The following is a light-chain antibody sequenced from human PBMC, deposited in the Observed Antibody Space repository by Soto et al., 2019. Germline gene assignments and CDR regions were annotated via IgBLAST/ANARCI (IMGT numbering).Light chain of an antibody. Sequence: LTQPASVSGSPGQSITISCTGTSSDVGSYNLVSWYQQHPGKAPKLMIYEGSKRPSGVSNRFSGSKSGNTASLTISGLQAEDEADYYCCSYAGSSTSRVFGGGTKVTVL. CDR1: SSDVGSYNL. CDR2: EGS. V-gene: IGLV2-23*01. CDR3: CSYAGSSTSRV. J-gene: IGLJ3*02.